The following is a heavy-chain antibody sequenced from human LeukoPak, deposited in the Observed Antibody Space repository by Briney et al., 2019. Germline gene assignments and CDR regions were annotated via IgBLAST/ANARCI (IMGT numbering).Heavy chain of an antibody. CDR3: ARAVGATNYFDY. V-gene: IGHV3-20*04. CDR2: INWNGGST. D-gene: IGHD1-26*01. Sequence: RPGGSLRLSCAASGFTFDDYGMSWVRQAPGKGLEWVSGINWNGGSTGHADSVKGRFTISRDNAKNSLYLQMNSLRAEDTALYYCARAVGATNYFDYWGQGTLVTVSS. CDR1: GFTFDDYG. J-gene: IGHJ4*02.